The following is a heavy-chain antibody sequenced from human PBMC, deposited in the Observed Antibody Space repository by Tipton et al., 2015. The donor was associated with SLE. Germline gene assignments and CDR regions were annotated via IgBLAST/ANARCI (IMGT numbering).Heavy chain of an antibody. D-gene: IGHD3-22*01. CDR2: FDPEDGET. Sequence: QLVQSGAEVKKPGASVKVSCKVSGYTLTELSMHWVRQAPGKGLEWMGGFDPEDGETIYAQKFQGRVTMTEDTSTDTAYMELSSLISDDTAVYYCTTDRFGHYYDRSPMGFDIWGQGTVVTVSS. CDR3: TTDRFGHYYDRSPMGFDI. CDR1: GYTLTELS. J-gene: IGHJ3*02. V-gene: IGHV1-24*01.